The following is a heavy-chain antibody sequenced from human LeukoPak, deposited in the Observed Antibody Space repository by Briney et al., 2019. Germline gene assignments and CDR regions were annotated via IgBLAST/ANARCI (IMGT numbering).Heavy chain of an antibody. Sequence: SLTLSLTCTFSVGSISNYYWSWIRQPPGKGLEWIGYVYYTGSPSYNPSLKSRVSISGDTSKKQFSMKLSSVTAADTAVYYCTRRGGSSSSDWFDPWGQGTLVIVSS. CDR3: TRRGGSSSSDWFDP. D-gene: IGHD6-6*01. V-gene: IGHV4-59*08. J-gene: IGHJ5*02. CDR1: VGSISNYY. CDR2: VYYTGSP.